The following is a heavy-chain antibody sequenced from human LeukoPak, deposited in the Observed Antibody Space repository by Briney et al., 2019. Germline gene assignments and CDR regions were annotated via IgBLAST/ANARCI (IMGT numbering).Heavy chain of an antibody. CDR2: INCNSGGT. CDR1: GYTFTGYY. V-gene: IGHV1-2*02. CDR3: ARDLPRIAAAPRGSNWFDP. J-gene: IGHJ5*02. D-gene: IGHD6-13*01. Sequence: ASVKVSCKASGYTFTGYYMHWVRQAPGQGLEWMGWINCNSGGTNYAQKFQGRVTMTRDTSTSTVYMELSSLRSEDTAVYYCARDLPRIAAAPRGSNWFDPWGQGTLVTVSS.